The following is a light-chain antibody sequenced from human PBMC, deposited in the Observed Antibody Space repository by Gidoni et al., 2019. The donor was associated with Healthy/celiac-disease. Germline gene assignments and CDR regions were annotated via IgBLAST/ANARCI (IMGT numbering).Light chain of an antibody. Sequence: QSALTQPPSASGSPGQSVTISCTGTSSDVGGYTYVSGYHQHPGKAPKLMIYEVSKRPSGVPDRFSGSKSGDTASLTVSGLQAEDEADYYCSSYAGSNNYVFGTGTKVTVL. CDR2: EVS. V-gene: IGLV2-8*01. CDR3: SSYAGSNNYV. CDR1: SSDVGGYTY. J-gene: IGLJ1*01.